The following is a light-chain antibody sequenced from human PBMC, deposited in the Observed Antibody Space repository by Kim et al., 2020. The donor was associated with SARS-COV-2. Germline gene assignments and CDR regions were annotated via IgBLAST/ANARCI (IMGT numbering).Light chain of an antibody. J-gene: IGLJ3*02. Sequence: HTVTISCPRTSSNTASNYVSWYPLLPGPAPNPLTYSNDQRPSGVPDRFSGSKSGTSASLAISGLRSEDEADSSCATWDDTLSAWVFGGGTQVTVL. CDR1: SSNTASNY. CDR2: SND. V-gene: IGLV1-47*02. CDR3: ATWDDTLSAWV.